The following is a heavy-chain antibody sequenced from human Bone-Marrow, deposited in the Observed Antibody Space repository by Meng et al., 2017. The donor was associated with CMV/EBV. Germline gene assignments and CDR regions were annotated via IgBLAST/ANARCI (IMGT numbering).Heavy chain of an antibody. V-gene: IGHV3-33*01. CDR2: IWYDGSNK. CDR3: ARGVEKTYYDILTGYGAQNWFDP. CDR1: GFTFSSYG. J-gene: IGHJ5*02. D-gene: IGHD3-9*01. Sequence: GESLKISCAASGFTFSSYGMHWVRQAPGKGLEWVAVIWYDGSNKYYADSVKGRFTISRDNSKNTLYLQMNSLRAEDTAVYYCARGVEKTYYDILTGYGAQNWFDPWGQGTLVTVSS.